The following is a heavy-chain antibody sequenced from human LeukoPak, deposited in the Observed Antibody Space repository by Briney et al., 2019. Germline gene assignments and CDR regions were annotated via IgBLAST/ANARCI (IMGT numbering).Heavy chain of an antibody. D-gene: IGHD3-10*01. V-gene: IGHV3-48*03. CDR2: ISSTGNTI. Sequence: GGSLRLSCATSGFTFSSFEMNWVRQAPGKGLEWVSYISSTGNTIYYADSVKGRFTISRDNAKSSLYLRMNSLRAEDTAVYYCARDSSGNFIPDYFDYWGQGTLVTVSP. CDR1: GFTFSSFE. CDR3: ARDSSGNFIPDYFDY. J-gene: IGHJ4*02.